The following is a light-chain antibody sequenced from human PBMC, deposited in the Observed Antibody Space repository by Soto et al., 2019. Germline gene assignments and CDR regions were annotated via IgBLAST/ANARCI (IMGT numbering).Light chain of an antibody. V-gene: IGKV3-20*01. CDR3: QQYNHWLT. J-gene: IGKJ4*01. CDR2: GAS. Sequence: EIVLTQSPGTLSLSPGERATLSCRASQSVSSSYLAWYQQKPGQAPRLLIYGASSRATGIPGRFSGSGSGTEFTLTISSLQSEDFAVYYCQQYNHWLTLGGGTKVEIK. CDR1: QSVSSSY.